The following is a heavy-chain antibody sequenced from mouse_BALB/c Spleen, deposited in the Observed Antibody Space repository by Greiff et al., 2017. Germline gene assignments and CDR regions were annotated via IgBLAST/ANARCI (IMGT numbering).Heavy chain of an antibody. CDR2: INPSTGYT. Sequence: QVQLQQSGAELAKPGASVKMSCKASGYTFTSYWMHWVKQRPGQGLEWIGYINPSTGYTEYNQKFKDKATLTADKSSSTAYMQLSSLTSEDPAVYYCARRDHYGSSHYFDYWGQGTTLTVSS. CDR1: GYTFTSYW. CDR3: ARRDHYGSSHYFDY. V-gene: IGHV1-7*01. D-gene: IGHD1-1*01. J-gene: IGHJ2*01.